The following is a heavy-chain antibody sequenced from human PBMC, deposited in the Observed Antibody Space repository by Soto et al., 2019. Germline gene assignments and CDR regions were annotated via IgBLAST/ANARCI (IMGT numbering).Heavy chain of an antibody. CDR2: IYSSGRS. Sequence: PSETLSLTCAVPGASISNGDYSWSWIRQPPGRALEWIGYIYSSGRSDYNPSLKSRVTISIDRSKNQFSLRLTSVTAADAAVYYCARGREGPFFDFWGQGALVT. J-gene: IGHJ5*01. CDR1: GASISNGDYS. CDR3: ARGREGPFFDF. V-gene: IGHV4-30-2*01.